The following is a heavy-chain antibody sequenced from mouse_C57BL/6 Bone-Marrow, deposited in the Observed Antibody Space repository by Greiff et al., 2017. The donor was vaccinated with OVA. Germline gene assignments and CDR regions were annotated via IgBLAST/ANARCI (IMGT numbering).Heavy chain of an antibody. CDR3: SEDSAVYYCALLWRRYFDG. CDR1: YTFSRRVH. CDR2: GQGLEWIG. D-gene: IGHD2-1*01. J-gene: IGHJ1*03. Sequence: QVHVKQSGPELARPWASVKISCQAFYTFSRRVHFAIRDTNYWMQWVKQRPGQGLEWIGAIYPGNGDPNYTQKFKGKATLTADKSSSTAYMQLSSLRSEDSAVYYCALLWRRYFDGWGTGTMVTVSS. V-gene: IGHV1-87*01.